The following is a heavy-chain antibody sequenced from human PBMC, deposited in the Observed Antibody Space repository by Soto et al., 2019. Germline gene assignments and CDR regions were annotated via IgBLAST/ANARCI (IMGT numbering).Heavy chain of an antibody. CDR3: VKDRDSNSWPSRDV. Sequence: GASVKVSFKTSGYTFTSNGISWLRQAPGQGLEWMGWISPKSGSIKYAQKFQGRVIMTTDTSTSTAYMELRSLRSDDTAVYYCVKDRDSNSWPSRDVWGPGTTVTVSS. V-gene: IGHV1-18*01. CDR1: GYTFTSNG. J-gene: IGHJ6*02. D-gene: IGHD3-22*01. CDR2: ISPKSGSI.